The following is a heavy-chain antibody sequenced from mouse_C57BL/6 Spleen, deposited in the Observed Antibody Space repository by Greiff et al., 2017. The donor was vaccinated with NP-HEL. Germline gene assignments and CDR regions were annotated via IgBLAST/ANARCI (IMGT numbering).Heavy chain of an antibody. V-gene: IGHV14-2*01. J-gene: IGHJ2*01. CDR1: GFNIKDYY. Sequence: EVKLMESGAELVKPGASVKLSCTASGFNIKDYYMHWVKQRTEQGLEWIGRIDPEDGETKYAPKFQGQATITADTSSNTSYLHLSSLTSEDTAVYCCARVTAVVAHYFDYWGQGTTLTVSS. CDR2: IDPEDGET. CDR3: ARVTAVVAHYFDY. D-gene: IGHD1-1*01.